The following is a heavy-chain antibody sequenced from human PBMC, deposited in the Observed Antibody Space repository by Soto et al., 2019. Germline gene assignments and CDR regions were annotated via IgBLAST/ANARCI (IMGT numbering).Heavy chain of an antibody. D-gene: IGHD4-17*01. CDR1: GGSISSYH. CDR3: ARTTNWFDP. Sequence: PSETLSLTCTVSGGSISSYHWSWIRQPPGKGLEWIGYIYYSGSTNYNPSLKSRVTISVDTSKNQFSLKLSSVTAADTAVYYCARTTNWFDPWGQGTLVTVSS. J-gene: IGHJ5*02. V-gene: IGHV4-59*08. CDR2: IYYSGST.